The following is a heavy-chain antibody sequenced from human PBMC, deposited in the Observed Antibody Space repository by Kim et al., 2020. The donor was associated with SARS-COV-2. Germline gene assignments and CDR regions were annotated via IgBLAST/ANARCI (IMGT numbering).Heavy chain of an antibody. Sequence: ASVKVSCKASGYTFTSYAMHWVRQAPGQRLEWMGWINAGNGNTKYSQKFQGRVTITRDTSASTAYMELSSLRSEDTALYYCARARRYGDYDNWGQGTLVTVSS. D-gene: IGHD4-17*01. V-gene: IGHV1-3*01. CDR2: INAGNGNT. J-gene: IGHJ4*02. CDR1: GYTFTSYA. CDR3: ARARRYGDYDN.